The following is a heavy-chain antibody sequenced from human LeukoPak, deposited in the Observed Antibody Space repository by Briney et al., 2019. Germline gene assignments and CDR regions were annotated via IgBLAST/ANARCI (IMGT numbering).Heavy chain of an antibody. CDR2: IYYSGST. V-gene: IGHV4-31*03. J-gene: IGHJ1*01. CDR3: ALRYSAYVQH. D-gene: IGHD5-12*01. CDR1: GGSISSGDYY. Sequence: PSETLSLTCTVSGGSISSGDYYWSWIRQHPGKGLEWIGYIYYSGSTYYSPSLKSRVTISVDTSKNQVSLKLSSVTAADTAVYYCALRYSAYVQHWGQGTLVTVSS.